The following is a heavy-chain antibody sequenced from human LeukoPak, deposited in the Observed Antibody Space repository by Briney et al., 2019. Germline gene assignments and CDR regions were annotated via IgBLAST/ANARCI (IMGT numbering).Heavy chain of an antibody. J-gene: IGHJ5*02. CDR3: ARATPNYSPFDP. CDR2: INHSGST. V-gene: IGHV4-34*01. CDR1: GGSFSGYY. Sequence: PSETLSLTCAVYGGSFSGYYWSWIRQPPGKGLEWIGEINHSGSTNYNPSLKSRVTISVDTSKNQFPLKLSSVTAADTAVYYCARATPNYSPFDPWGQGTLVTVSS. D-gene: IGHD4/OR15-4a*01.